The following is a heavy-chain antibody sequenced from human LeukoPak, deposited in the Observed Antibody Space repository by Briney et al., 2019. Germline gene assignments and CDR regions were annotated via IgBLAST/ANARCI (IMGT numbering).Heavy chain of an antibody. CDR3: ARHGYSSSWPYYYYYYYMDV. CDR1: GFTFSSYG. D-gene: IGHD6-13*01. V-gene: IGHV4-59*05. Sequence: PGGSLRLSCAASGFTFSSYGMNWVRQAPGKGLEWIGSIYYSGSTYYNPSLKSRGTISVDTSKNKFSLRLDSVTAADTAVYYCARHGYSSSWPYYYYYYYMDVWGKGTTVTISS. CDR2: IYYSGST. J-gene: IGHJ6*03.